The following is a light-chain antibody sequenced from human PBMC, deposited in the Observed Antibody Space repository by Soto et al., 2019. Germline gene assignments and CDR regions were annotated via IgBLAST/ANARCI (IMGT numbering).Light chain of an antibody. CDR2: GAS. Sequence: EIVITQSPATLSVSPGERATLSCRASESVSSKLVWYQQKPGQAPRLLIYGASNRATGIPDRFSGSGSGTDFTLTISRLEPEDFAVYYCQQYGSSGTFGQGTKVDIK. CDR3: QQYGSSGT. V-gene: IGKV3-20*01. J-gene: IGKJ1*01. CDR1: ESVSSK.